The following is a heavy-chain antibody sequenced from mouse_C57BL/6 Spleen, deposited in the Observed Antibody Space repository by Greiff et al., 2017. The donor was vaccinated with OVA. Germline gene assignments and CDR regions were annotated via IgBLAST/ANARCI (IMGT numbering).Heavy chain of an antibody. CDR1: GFTFSSYA. CDR3: ARDRGYSNSFAY. D-gene: IGHD2-5*01. Sequence: EVKLVESGGGLVKPGGSLKLSCAASGFTFSSYAMSWVRQTPEKRLEWVATISDGGSYTYYPDNVKGRFTISRDKAKNNLYLQMSHLKSEDTAMYYCARDRGYSNSFAYWGQGTLVTVSA. CDR2: ISDGGSYT. V-gene: IGHV5-4*01. J-gene: IGHJ3*01.